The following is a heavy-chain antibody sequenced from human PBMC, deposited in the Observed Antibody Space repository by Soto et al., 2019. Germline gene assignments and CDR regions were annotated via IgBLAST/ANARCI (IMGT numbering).Heavy chain of an antibody. CDR2: IYYSGST. CDR3: AIHYDILTGYYP. V-gene: IGHV4-39*01. CDR1: GGSISSSSYY. D-gene: IGHD3-9*01. J-gene: IGHJ5*02. Sequence: QLQLQESGPGLVKPSETLSLTCTVSGGSISSSSYYWGWIRQPPGKGLEWIGSIYYSGSTYYNPSLKSRVTISVDTSKNQFSLKLSSVTAAVTAVYYCAIHYDILTGYYPWGQGTLVTVSS.